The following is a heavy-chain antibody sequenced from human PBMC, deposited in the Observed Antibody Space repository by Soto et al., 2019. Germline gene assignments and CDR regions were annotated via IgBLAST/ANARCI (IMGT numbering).Heavy chain of an antibody. CDR2: INHSGST. V-gene: IGHV4-34*01. CDR1: GGSFSGYY. CDR3: AGRPSNYVSWWFDT. J-gene: IGHJ5*02. D-gene: IGHD4-4*01. Sequence: SETLSLTCAVYGGSFSGYYWSWIRQPPGKGLEWIGEINHSGSTNYNPSLKSRVTISVDTSKNQFSLKLSSVTAADTAVYYCAGRPSNYVSWWFDTWGQGTLVTVSS.